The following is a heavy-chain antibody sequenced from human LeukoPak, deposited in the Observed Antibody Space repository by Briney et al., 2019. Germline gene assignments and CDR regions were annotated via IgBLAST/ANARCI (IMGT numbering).Heavy chain of an antibody. J-gene: IGHJ4*02. Sequence: PSETLSLTCTVSGGSISSGSYYWSWIRQPAGKGLEWIGRIYTSGSTNYNPSLKSRVTISVDTSKNQFSLKLSSVTAADTAVYYCARTWNRGFGELLPFDYWGQGTLVTVSS. CDR3: ARTWNRGFGELLPFDY. D-gene: IGHD3-10*01. V-gene: IGHV4-61*02. CDR2: IYTSGST. CDR1: GGSISSGSYY.